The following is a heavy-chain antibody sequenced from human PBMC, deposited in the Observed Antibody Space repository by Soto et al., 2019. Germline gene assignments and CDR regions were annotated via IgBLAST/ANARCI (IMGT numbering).Heavy chain of an antibody. J-gene: IGHJ4*02. Sequence: SETLSLTCTVSGCSISSSSYYWRLIRKPPGKGLEWIGSIYYSGSTYYNPCLKSRVTITVDTSKTQYSLKLSSVTAADTAMYYCARCFAGGGNTPKGKVEYYYCWSGYYPDYWGQRTLVTVS. CDR2: IYYSGST. V-gene: IGHV4-39*01. D-gene: IGHD3-3*01. CDR3: ARCFAGGGNTPKGKVEYYYCWSGYYPDY. CDR1: GCSISSSSYY.